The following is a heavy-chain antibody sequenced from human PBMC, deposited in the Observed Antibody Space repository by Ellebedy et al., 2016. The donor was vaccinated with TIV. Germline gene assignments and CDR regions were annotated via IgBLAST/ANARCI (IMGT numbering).Heavy chain of an antibody. CDR2: LQEGGSEK. Sequence: GESLKISCAASGFTFRISAMSWVRQAPGKGLEWVANLQEGGSEKYYVDSVKGRFTISRDNAKNSLYLQMNNLRAEDTAVYYCERGNDYDDDVSLWYFDRWGRGTLVTVSS. CDR1: GFTFRISA. CDR3: ERGNDYDDDVSLWYFDR. D-gene: IGHD3-22*01. J-gene: IGHJ2*01. V-gene: IGHV3-7*01.